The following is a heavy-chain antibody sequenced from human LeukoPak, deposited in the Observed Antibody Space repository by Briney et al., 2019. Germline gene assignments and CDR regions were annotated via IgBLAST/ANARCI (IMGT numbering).Heavy chain of an antibody. CDR2: ISWNSGSI. CDR1: GFTLDDYA. V-gene: IGHV3-9*01. CDR3: AKDGKAVAITSSGDGYFDY. D-gene: IGHD3-22*01. Sequence: GGSLRLSCAASGFTLDDYAMHWVRQGPGKGLEWVSGISWNSGSIGYADSVKGRFTISRDNAKNSLYLQMNSLRVDDTALYHCAKDGKAVAITSSGDGYFDYWGQGTLVTVSS. J-gene: IGHJ4*02.